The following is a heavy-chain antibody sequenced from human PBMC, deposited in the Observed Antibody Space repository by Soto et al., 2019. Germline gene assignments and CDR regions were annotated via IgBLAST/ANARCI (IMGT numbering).Heavy chain of an antibody. Sequence: DVQLVESGGGLVQPGGSLKLSCATSGFTFSGTAMHWVRQASGKGLEWVGRIRTKPNNYATTYAASVTGRFTISRDDSKNTVNRQRNSLKTEDTAVNDGTRPEDPKGYPEAFDAWGKGALVTVSS. V-gene: IGHV3-73*02. CDR1: GFTFSGTA. J-gene: IGHJ4*02. D-gene: IGHD5-18*01. CDR2: IRTKPNNYAT. CDR3: TRPEDPKGYPEAFDA.